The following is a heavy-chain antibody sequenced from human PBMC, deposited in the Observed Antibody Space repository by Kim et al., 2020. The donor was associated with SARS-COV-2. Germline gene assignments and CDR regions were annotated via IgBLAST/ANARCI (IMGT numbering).Heavy chain of an antibody. J-gene: IGHJ5*02. CDR1: GGSFSGYY. D-gene: IGHD6-19*01. CDR2: INHSGST. V-gene: IGHV4-34*01. CDR3: ARVPNRGWGYSSGWLPAGHNGCTP. Sequence: SETLSLTCAVYGGSFSGYYWSWIRQPPGKGLEWIGEINHSGSTNYNPSLKSRVTISVDTSKNQFSLKLSSVTAADTAVYYCARVPNRGWGYSSGWLPAGHNGCTPWGRGTLVTVSS.